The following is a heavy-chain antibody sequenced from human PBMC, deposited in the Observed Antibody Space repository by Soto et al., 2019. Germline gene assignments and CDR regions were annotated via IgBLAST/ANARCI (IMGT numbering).Heavy chain of an antibody. J-gene: IGHJ4*02. CDR3: ARVVDTAMVINY. CDR1: GYTFTGYY. D-gene: IGHD5-18*01. V-gene: IGHV1-2*02. CDR2: INRNRGGT. Sequence: ASVKVSCKASGYTFTGYYMHWVRQAPGQGLEWMGWINRNRGGTNYAQKFQGRITITRDTSISTAYMELSRLRSDDTAVYYCARVVDTAMVINYWGQGTLVTVSS.